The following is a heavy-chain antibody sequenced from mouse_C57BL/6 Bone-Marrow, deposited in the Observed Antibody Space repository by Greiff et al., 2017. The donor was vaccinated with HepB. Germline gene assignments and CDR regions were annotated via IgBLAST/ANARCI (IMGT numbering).Heavy chain of an antibody. CDR2: IYPRSGNT. J-gene: IGHJ2*01. D-gene: IGHD1-1*01. CDR3: AREGITTVVATGRFDY. Sequence: QVQLQQSGAELARPGASVKLSCKASGYTFTSYGISWVKQRTGQGLEWIGEIYPRSGNTYYNEKFKGKATLTADKSSSTAYMELRSLTSEDSAVYFCAREGITTVVATGRFDYWGQGTTLTVSS. CDR1: GYTFTSYG. V-gene: IGHV1-81*01.